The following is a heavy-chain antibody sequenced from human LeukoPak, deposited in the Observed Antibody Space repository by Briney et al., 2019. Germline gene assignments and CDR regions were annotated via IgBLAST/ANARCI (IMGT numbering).Heavy chain of an antibody. J-gene: IGHJ4*02. CDR3: ARDIGTTRLYY. CDR2: ISYDGSNK. Sequence: GGSLRLSCAASGFTFSSYAMHWVRQAPGKGLEWVAVISYDGSNKYYADSVKGRFTISRDNSKNTLYLQMNSLRAEDTAVYYCARDIGTTRLYYWGQGTLVTVSS. CDR1: GFTFSSYA. V-gene: IGHV3-30*04. D-gene: IGHD5-12*01.